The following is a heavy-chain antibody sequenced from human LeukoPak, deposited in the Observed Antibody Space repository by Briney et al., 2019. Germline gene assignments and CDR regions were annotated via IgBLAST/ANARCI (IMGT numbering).Heavy chain of an antibody. CDR2: IKRDGSEK. D-gene: IGHD6-13*01. Sequence: GGSLRLSCAASGFTFTDYWMSWVRQAPGKGLEWVANIKRDGSEKYYVDSVKGRFTISRDNAKNSLYLQMNSLRAEDTALYYCARQLIAAAGTAFDIWGQGTMVTVSS. V-gene: IGHV3-7*03. CDR3: ARQLIAAAGTAFDI. J-gene: IGHJ3*02. CDR1: GFTFTDYW.